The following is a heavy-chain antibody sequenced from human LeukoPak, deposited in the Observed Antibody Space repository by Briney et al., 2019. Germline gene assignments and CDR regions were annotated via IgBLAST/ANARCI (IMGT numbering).Heavy chain of an antibody. V-gene: IGHV3-21*01. D-gene: IGHD2-2*01. CDR1: GFTFSSYS. J-gene: IGHJ4*02. CDR3: ASLSDCSSTSCSMGFDY. Sequence: GGSLRLSCAASGFTFSSYSMNWVRQAPGKGLEWVSSISSSSSYIYYADSVKGRFTISRDNAKNSLYLQMNSLRAEDTAVYYCASLSDCSSTSCSMGFDYWGQGTLVTVSS. CDR2: ISSSSSYI.